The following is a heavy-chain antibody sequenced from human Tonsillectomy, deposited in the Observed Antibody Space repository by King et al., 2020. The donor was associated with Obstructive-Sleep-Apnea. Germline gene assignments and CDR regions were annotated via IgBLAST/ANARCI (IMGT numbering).Heavy chain of an antibody. Sequence: VQLQESGPGLVKPSETLSLTCTVSGGSISSYYWSWIRQPPGKGLEWIGYIYYSGSTNYNPSLKSRVTISVDTSKNQFSLKLSSVTAADTAVYYCARGRMTTVTNFDYWGQGTLVTVPS. CDR2: IYYSGST. D-gene: IGHD4-17*01. V-gene: IGHV4-59*01. CDR1: GGSISSYY. J-gene: IGHJ4*02. CDR3: ARGRMTTVTNFDY.